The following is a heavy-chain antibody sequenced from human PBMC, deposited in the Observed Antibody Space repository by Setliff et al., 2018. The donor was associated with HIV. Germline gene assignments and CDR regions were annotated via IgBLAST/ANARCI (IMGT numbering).Heavy chain of an antibody. Sequence: SETLSLTCTVSGGSISSYYWGWVRQSPRAGLEWIADIYYAGNTYYNPSLKSRATISIDTSRNQFSLKVTSLTAADTAVYYCARHSRTAVPTIDYWGQGTLVTVSS. CDR3: ARHSRTAVPTIDY. CDR1: GGSISSYY. CDR2: IYYAGNT. J-gene: IGHJ4*02. D-gene: IGHD4-17*01. V-gene: IGHV4-59*04.